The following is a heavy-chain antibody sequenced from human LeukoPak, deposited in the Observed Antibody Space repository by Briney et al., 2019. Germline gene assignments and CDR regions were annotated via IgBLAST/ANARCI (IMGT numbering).Heavy chain of an antibody. Sequence: SETLSLTCIVSGGPISTHYWSWSRQPPGKGLEWIGYNDYSGSTNYNPSLKSRVTISVDTSKNQFSLKLNSVTAADTAVYYCARGATFRGTYYMDVSGKGTTVTVSS. CDR3: ARGATFRGTYYMDV. J-gene: IGHJ6*03. D-gene: IGHD3-10*01. V-gene: IGHV4-59*11. CDR1: GGPISTHY. CDR2: NDYSGST.